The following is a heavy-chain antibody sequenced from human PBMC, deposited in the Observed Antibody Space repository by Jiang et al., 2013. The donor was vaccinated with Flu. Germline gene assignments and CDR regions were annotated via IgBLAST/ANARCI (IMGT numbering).Heavy chain of an antibody. Sequence: KPTQTLTLTCTFSGFSLSTSGVGVGWIRQPPGKALEWLALIYWDDDKRYSPSLKSRLTITKDTSKNQVVLTMTNMDPVDTATYYCAHRGTYYYDSSGFVDAFDIWGQGTMVTVSS. J-gene: IGHJ3*02. CDR3: AHRGTYYYDSSGFVDAFDI. V-gene: IGHV2-5*02. CDR1: GFSLSTSGVG. D-gene: IGHD3-22*01. CDR2: IYWDDDK.